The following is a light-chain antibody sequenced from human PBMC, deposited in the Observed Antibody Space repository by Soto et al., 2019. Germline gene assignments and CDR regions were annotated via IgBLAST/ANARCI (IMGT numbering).Light chain of an antibody. V-gene: IGLV2-23*02. J-gene: IGLJ1*01. CDR2: EVN. CDR1: SSDFGNYNL. CDR3: CSFTSSNTHV. Sequence: QSVLTQPASVSGSPGQSITISCTATSSDFGNYNLVSWYQQHPGKVPKLILFEVNKRPSGVSGRFSGSKSGNTASLTISGLQAEDEADYYCCSFTSSNTHVFGTGTKVTVL.